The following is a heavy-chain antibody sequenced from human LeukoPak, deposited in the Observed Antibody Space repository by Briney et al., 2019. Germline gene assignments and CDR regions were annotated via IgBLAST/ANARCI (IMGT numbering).Heavy chain of an antibody. CDR1: GGSISRYY. V-gene: IGHV4-59*01. J-gene: IGHJ6*03. Sequence: SETLSLTCSVSGGSISRYYWNWIRQPPGKGLEWIAYVYSSGGTNYNPSLKSRVTISEDTSKNQFSLKSTSVTAADTAVYYCARVHGDYYYMDVWGKGTTVTVSS. D-gene: IGHD4-17*01. CDR3: ARVHGDYYYMDV. CDR2: VYSSGGT.